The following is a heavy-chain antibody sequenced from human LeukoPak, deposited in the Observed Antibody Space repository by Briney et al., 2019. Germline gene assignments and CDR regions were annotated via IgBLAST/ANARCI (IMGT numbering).Heavy chain of an antibody. V-gene: IGHV4-31*03. CDR2: IYYSGST. Sequence: SQTLSLTCTLSGGSISSGGYYWSWIRQHPGKCLEWIGYIYYSGSTYYNPSLKSRVTISVDTSKNQFSLKLSSVTAADTAVYYCARGGEWLLPYFDYWGQGTLVTVSS. D-gene: IGHD3-3*01. J-gene: IGHJ4*02. CDR1: GGSISSGGYY. CDR3: ARGGEWLLPYFDY.